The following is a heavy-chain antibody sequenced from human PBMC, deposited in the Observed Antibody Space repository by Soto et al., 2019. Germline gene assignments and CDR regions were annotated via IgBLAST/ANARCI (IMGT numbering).Heavy chain of an antibody. J-gene: IGHJ6*03. V-gene: IGHV4-39*01. CDR3: ARQSLGTIFGVVIPSPYYYYYMDV. D-gene: IGHD3-3*01. CDR2: IYYSGST. Sequence: QLQLQESGPGLVKPSETLSLTCTVSGGSISSSSYYWGWIRQPPGKGLEWIGSIYYSGSTYYNPSRKSRVTISVDTSKNQFSLKLSSVTAADTAVYYCARQSLGTIFGVVIPSPYYYYYMDVWGKGTTVTVSS. CDR1: GGSISSSSYY.